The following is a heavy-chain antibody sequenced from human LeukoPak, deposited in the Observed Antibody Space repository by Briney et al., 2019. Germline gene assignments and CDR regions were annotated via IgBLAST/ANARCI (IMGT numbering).Heavy chain of an antibody. CDR2: ISSSSSYI. D-gene: IGHD4-17*01. CDR1: GFTFSSYS. Sequence: GGSLRLSCAASGFTFSSYSMNWVRQAPGKGLEWVSSISSSSSYIYYADSVKGRFTISRDNAKNSLYLQMNSLRAEDTAVYYCARDPYGDYVGAYWGQGTLVTVSS. J-gene: IGHJ4*02. CDR3: ARDPYGDYVGAY. V-gene: IGHV3-21*01.